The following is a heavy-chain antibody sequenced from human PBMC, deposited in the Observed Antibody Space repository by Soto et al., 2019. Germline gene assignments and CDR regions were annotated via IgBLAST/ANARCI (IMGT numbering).Heavy chain of an antibody. J-gene: IGHJ4*02. CDR3: ARGQTIRAFEY. Sequence: QVQLQESGPSLLKTSETLSLSCTVSGASLSVYTWNWIRQSPGKGLEWIGYTYSTGTTSYNPSLESRVTISVDTPMNRFSLKLNSVTAADTAVYYCARGQTIRAFEYWGQGALVSVSS. D-gene: IGHD4-17*01. CDR2: TYSTGTT. CDR1: GASLSVYT. V-gene: IGHV4-59*01.